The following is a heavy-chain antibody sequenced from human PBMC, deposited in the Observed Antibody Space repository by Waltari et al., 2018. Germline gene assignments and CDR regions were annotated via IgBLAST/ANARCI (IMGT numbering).Heavy chain of an antibody. Sequence: QVQLVQSGAEVKKPGASVKVSCKASGYTFTSYAMPWVRQAPGQRLAWMGWINAGNGNTKYSQKFQGRVTITRDTSASTAYMELSSLRSEDTAVYYCARANYYDSSGYYFNWGDGWFDPWGQGTLVTVSS. CDR1: GYTFTSYA. CDR3: ARANYYDSSGYYFNWGDGWFDP. J-gene: IGHJ5*02. D-gene: IGHD3-22*01. V-gene: IGHV1-3*01. CDR2: INAGNGNT.